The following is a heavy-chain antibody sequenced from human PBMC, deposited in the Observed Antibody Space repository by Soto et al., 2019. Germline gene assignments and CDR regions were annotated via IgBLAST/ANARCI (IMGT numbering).Heavy chain of an antibody. Sequence: QVQLQESGPGPVKPSETLTLTCTVSGGSISSYSWTWIRQPPGEGLEWIGYIDYSGRTHYSPSLQSRVTISVDTSKNQFSLSLSPATAADTAMYYCARVGKYSDYYYYYMDVWGTGTTVTVSS. J-gene: IGHJ6*03. D-gene: IGHD2-21*01. CDR1: GGSISSYS. V-gene: IGHV4-59*01. CDR3: ARVGKYSDYYYYYMDV. CDR2: IDYSGRT.